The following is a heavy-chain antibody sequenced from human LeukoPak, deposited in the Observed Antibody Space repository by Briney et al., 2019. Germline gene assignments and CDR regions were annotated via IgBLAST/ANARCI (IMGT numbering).Heavy chain of an antibody. CDR3: ARDGAPYGDYWFDP. D-gene: IGHD4-17*01. Sequence: SETLSLTCTVSGVSISNYYWSWIRQPPGKGLEWIGSIYYNGNTNYNSSLKSRVTISVDTSKNQFSLKLTSVTVADTAVYYCARDGAPYGDYWFDPWGQGTLVTVSS. V-gene: IGHV4-59*01. CDR2: IYYNGNT. CDR1: GVSISNYY. J-gene: IGHJ5*02.